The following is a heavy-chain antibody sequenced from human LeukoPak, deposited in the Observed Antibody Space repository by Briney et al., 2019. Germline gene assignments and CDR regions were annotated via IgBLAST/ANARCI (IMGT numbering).Heavy chain of an antibody. D-gene: IGHD2-8*02. CDR1: GGSISSYH. Sequence: PSETLSLTCTVSGGSISSYHWSWIRQTPGKELGWIGNIYSSGSTNYIPSLKSRVSISVDTSKNQFSLKLSSVTAADTAVYFCARQARYCSGGTCFDSWGQGTLVAVSS. CDR3: ARQARYCSGGTCFDS. J-gene: IGHJ4*02. V-gene: IGHV4-59*08. CDR2: IYSSGST.